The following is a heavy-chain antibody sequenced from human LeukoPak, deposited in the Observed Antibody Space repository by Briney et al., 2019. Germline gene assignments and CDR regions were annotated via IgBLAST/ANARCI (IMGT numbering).Heavy chain of an antibody. D-gene: IGHD1-26*01. CDR2: ISSNGGNT. CDR3: ARGSTGNYYYSYDY. V-gene: IGHV3-64*01. J-gene: IGHJ4*02. Sequence: GGSLRLSCAASGFTFSSYATHWVRQAPGKGLEFVSGISSNGGNTYYANSVKGRFTISRDNSKNTLYLQMGSLRAEDMAVYYCARGSTGNYYYSYDYWGQGTLVTVSS. CDR1: GFTFSSYA.